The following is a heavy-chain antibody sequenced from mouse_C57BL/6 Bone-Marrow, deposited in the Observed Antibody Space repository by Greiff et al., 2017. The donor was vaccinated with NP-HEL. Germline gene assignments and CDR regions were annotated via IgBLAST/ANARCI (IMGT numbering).Heavy chain of an antibody. CDR1: GFSFNTYA. D-gene: IGHD1-1*01. V-gene: IGHV10-1*01. J-gene: IGHJ4*01. CDR3: VRRNYYYGSRDYAMDY. Sequence: VQLKESGGGLVQPKGSLKLSCAASGFSFNTYAMNWVRQAPGKGLEWVARIRSKSNNYATYYADSVKDRFTISRDDSESMLYLQMNNLKTEDTAMYYCVRRNYYYGSRDYAMDYWGQGTSVTVSS. CDR2: IRSKSNNYAT.